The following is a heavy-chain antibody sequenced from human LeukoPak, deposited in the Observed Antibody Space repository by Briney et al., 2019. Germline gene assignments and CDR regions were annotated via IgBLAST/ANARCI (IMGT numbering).Heavy chain of an antibody. CDR2: IYPGDSDT. CDR1: GYSFTSYW. J-gene: IGHJ5*02. D-gene: IGHD6-13*01. CDR3: ASQYSSSSSSLT. V-gene: IGHV5-51*01. Sequence: GESLKISCKGSGYSFTSYWIGWVRQVSGKGLEWIGLIYPGDSDTSDSTSFQGQVTVPADKSICTAYLQWGSLKASDTAQYCGASQYSSSSSSLTWGQGKLVTVSS.